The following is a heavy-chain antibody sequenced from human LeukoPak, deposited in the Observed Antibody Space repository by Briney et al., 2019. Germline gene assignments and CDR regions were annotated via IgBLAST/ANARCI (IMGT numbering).Heavy chain of an antibody. J-gene: IGHJ4*02. CDR1: GGSFSGYY. CDR3: ARGGSGIAAAHPTLYYFDY. CDR2: INHSGST. V-gene: IGHV4-34*01. Sequence: PSETLSLTCAVYGGSFSGYYWSWIRQPPGKGLEWIGEINHSGSTNYNPSLKSRVTISVDASKNQFSLKLGSVTAADTAVYYCARGGSGIAAAHPTLYYFDYWGQGTLVTVSS. D-gene: IGHD6-13*01.